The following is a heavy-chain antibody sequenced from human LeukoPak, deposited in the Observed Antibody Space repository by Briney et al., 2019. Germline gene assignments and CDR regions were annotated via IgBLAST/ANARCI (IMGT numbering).Heavy chain of an antibody. J-gene: IGHJ2*01. Sequence: PGRSLRLSCAASGFTFDDYAMHWVRQAPGKGLEWVSGISWNSGSIGYADSVKGRFTISRDNAKNSLYLQMISLRAEDTALYYCAKDGNHKWYFDLWGRGSLVTVS. CDR1: GFTFDDYA. V-gene: IGHV3-9*01. CDR3: AKDGNHKWYFDL. CDR2: ISWNSGSI.